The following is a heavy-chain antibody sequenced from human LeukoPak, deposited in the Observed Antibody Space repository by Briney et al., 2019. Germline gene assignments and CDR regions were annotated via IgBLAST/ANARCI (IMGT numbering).Heavy chain of an antibody. CDR3: ARHSRGFPYYYYGMDV. V-gene: IGHV1-8*01. D-gene: IGHD3-3*02. Sequence: AASVKVSCKASGYTFTSYDINWVRQATGQGLEWMGWMNPNSGNTGYAQKFQGRVTMTRNTSISTAYMELSSLRSEDTAVYYCARHSRGFPYYYYGMDVWGQGTTVTVSS. J-gene: IGHJ6*02. CDR1: GYTFTSYD. CDR2: MNPNSGNT.